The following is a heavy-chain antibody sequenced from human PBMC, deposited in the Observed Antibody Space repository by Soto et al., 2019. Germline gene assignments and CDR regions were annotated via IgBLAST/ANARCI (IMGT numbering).Heavy chain of an antibody. D-gene: IGHD3-16*02. CDR3: ARGDDYIWGSYRYIRWFDP. V-gene: IGHV1-8*01. CDR2: MNPNSGNK. J-gene: IGHJ5*02. Sequence: ASVKVSCKASGNTFTSYDINWVRQATGQGLEWMGWMNPNSGNKGYAQKFQGRVTMTRNTSISTAYMELSSLRSEDTAVYYCARGDDYIWGSYRYIRWFDPWGQGTLVTVSS. CDR1: GNTFTSYD.